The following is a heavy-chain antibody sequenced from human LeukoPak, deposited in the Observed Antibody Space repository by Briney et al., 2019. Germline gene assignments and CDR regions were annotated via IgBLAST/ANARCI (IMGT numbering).Heavy chain of an antibody. J-gene: IGHJ3*02. CDR1: GFTFSSYE. CDR2: ISSSGSTI. D-gene: IGHD3-22*01. CDR3: ARPPPRIAAAGTDYYYDSSGYYEDAFDI. Sequence: GESLKISCAASGFTFSSYEMNWVRQAPGKGLEWVSYISSSGSTIYYADSVKGRFTISRDNAKNSLYLQINSLRAEDTAVYYCARPPPRIAAAGTDYYYDSSGYYEDAFDIWGQGTMVTASS. V-gene: IGHV3-48*03.